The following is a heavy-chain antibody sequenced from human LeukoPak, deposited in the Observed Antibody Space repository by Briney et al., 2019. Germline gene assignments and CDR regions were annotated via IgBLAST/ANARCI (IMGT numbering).Heavy chain of an antibody. J-gene: IGHJ6*03. D-gene: IGHD3-10*01. V-gene: IGHV1-69*05. CDR1: GGTFSSYA. CDR3: ARAKGIREYMDV. CDR2: IIPIFGTA. Sequence: GASVKVSCKASGGTFSSYAISWVRQAPGQGLEWMGGIIPIFGTANCAQKFQGRVTITTDESTGTAYMELSSLRSEDTAVYYCARAKGIREYMDVWGKGTTVTVSS.